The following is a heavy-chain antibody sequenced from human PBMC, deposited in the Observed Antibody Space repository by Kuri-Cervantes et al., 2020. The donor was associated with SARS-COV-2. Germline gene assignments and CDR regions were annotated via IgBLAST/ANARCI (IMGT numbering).Heavy chain of an antibody. V-gene: IGHV3-33*08. D-gene: IGHD6-13*01. CDR2: IWYDGSNK. J-gene: IGHJ4*02. CDR1: GFTFSSYG. CDR3: AREEYSSSWWGELGPFDY. Sequence: GESLKISCAASGFTFSSYGMHWVRQAPGKGLEWVAVIWYDGSNKYYADSMKGRFTISRDNSKNTLYLQMNSLRAEDTAVYYCAREEYSSSWWGELGPFDYWGQGTLVTVSS.